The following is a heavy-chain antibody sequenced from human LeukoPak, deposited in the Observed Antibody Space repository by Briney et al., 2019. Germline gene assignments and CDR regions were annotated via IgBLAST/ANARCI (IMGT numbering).Heavy chain of an antibody. V-gene: IGHV4-38-2*02. Sequence: SETLSLTCTVSGYSISSGYYWGWIRQPPGKGLEWIGSIYHSGSTYYNPSLKSRVTISVDTSKNQFSLKLSSVTAADTALYYCVRVPYAFWSGYFDSWGQGTLVTVSS. CDR1: GYSISSGYY. J-gene: IGHJ4*02. CDR2: IYHSGST. CDR3: VRVPYAFWSGYFDS. D-gene: IGHD3-3*01.